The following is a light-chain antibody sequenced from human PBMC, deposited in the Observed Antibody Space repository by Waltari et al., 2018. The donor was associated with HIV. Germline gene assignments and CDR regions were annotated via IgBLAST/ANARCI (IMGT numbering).Light chain of an antibody. J-gene: IGKJ4*01. V-gene: IGKV1-27*01. CDR3: QNYDIAPLT. CDR2: AAA. CDR1: QCINKY. Sequence: RVTITCRASQCINKYLAWYQQKPGKVPKLLIFAAATLQSGVPSRFSGSGSGTEFTLTISILRPEYVSSYYCQNYDIAPLTFGGGTKVELK.